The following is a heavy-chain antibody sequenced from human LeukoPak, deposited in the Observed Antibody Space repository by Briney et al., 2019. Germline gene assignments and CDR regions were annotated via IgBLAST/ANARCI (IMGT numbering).Heavy chain of an antibody. Sequence: ASVKVSCKASGYTFTSYYMHWVRQAPGQGLEWMGIINPSGGSTSYAQKFQGRVTMTRDTSTSTVYMELSSLRSEDTAVYYCARDQDGGNSARGYYYGMDVWGQGTTVTVSS. CDR1: GYTFTSYY. CDR3: ARDQDGGNSARGYYYGMDV. V-gene: IGHV1-46*01. J-gene: IGHJ6*02. CDR2: INPSGGST. D-gene: IGHD4-23*01.